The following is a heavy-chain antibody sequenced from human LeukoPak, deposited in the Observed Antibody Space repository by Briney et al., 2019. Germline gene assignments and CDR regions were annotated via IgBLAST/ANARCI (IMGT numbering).Heavy chain of an antibody. CDR3: AKDYVTMVRQYYYYMDV. J-gene: IGHJ6*03. CDR2: ISSSSSYI. CDR1: GFTFSSYS. Sequence: GGSLRLSCAASGFTFSSYSMNWVRQAPGKGLEWVSSISSSSSYIYYADSVKGRFTISRDNAKNSLYLQMNSLRAEDTAVYYCAKDYVTMVRQYYYYMDVWGKGTTVTVSS. D-gene: IGHD3-10*01. V-gene: IGHV3-21*01.